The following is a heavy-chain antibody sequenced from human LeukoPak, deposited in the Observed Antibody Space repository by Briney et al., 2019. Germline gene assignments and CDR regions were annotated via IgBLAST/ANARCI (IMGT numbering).Heavy chain of an antibody. D-gene: IGHD5-18*01. V-gene: IGHV1-2*02. CDR1: GYTFTGYY. Sequence: ASVKVSCKASGYTFTGYYMHWVRQALGQGLEWMGWINPNSGGTNYAQKFQGRVTMTRDTSIGTAYMELSRLRSDDTAVYYCARVAFIGVDTAIAPFDYWGQGTLVTVSS. J-gene: IGHJ4*02. CDR3: ARVAFIGVDTAIAPFDY. CDR2: INPNSGGT.